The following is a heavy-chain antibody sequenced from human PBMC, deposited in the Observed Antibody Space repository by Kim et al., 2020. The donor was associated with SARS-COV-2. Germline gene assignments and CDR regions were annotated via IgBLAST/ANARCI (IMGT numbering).Heavy chain of an antibody. Sequence: NANPSPKSRVTISVDTSKNHVSLKLSSVTAADTAVYYCARSPIAAAGTGYWGQGTLVTVSS. J-gene: IGHJ4*02. CDR3: ARSPIAAAGTGY. V-gene: IGHV4-59*01. D-gene: IGHD6-13*01.